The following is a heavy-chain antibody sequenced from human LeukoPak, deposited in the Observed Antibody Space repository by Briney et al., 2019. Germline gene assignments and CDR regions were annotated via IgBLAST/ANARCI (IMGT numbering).Heavy chain of an antibody. V-gene: IGHV3-48*01. J-gene: IGHJ6*02. Sequence: GGSLRLSCAASGFTFSSYSMNWVRQAPGKGLEWVSYISSSSSTIYYADSVKGRFTISRDNAKNSLYLQMDSLRAEDTAVYYCARGNNLEPQNNYYYYYGMDVWGQGTTVTVSS. CDR2: ISSSSSTI. D-gene: IGHD1-1*01. CDR1: GFTFSSYS. CDR3: ARGNNLEPQNNYYYYYGMDV.